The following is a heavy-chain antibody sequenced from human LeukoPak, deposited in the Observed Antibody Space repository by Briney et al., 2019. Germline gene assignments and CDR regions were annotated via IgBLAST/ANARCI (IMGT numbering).Heavy chain of an antibody. CDR2: IYHSGST. Sequence: SETLSLTCTVSGGSISSYYWGWIRQPPGKGLQWIGSIYHSGSTSYNPSLKSRVTISVDTSKNQFSLKLSSVTAADTAFYHCARQYSTNWYDDRGWFDPWGQGTLVTVSS. CDR1: GGSISSYY. CDR3: ARQYSTNWYDDRGWFDP. V-gene: IGHV4-38-2*02. D-gene: IGHD6-13*01. J-gene: IGHJ5*02.